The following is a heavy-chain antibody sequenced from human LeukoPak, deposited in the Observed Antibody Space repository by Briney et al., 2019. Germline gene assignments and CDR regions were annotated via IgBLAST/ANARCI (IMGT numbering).Heavy chain of an antibody. CDR1: GGSFSGYY. V-gene: IGHV4-34*01. D-gene: IGHD6-13*01. Sequence: PSETLSLTCAVYGGSFSGYYWSWIRQPPGKGLEWIGEINHSGSTNYNPSLKSRVTISVDTSKNQFSLKLSSVTAADTAVYYCARGSSSSWYIDYWGQGTLVTVSS. CDR2: INHSGST. CDR3: ARGSSSSWYIDY. J-gene: IGHJ4*02.